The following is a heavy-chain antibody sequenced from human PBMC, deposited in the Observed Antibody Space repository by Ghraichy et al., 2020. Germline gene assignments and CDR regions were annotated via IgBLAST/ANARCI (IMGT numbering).Heavy chain of an antibody. V-gene: IGHV4-28*01. CDR1: GYSITTNNW. J-gene: IGHJ3*02. CDR3: SRHEGGSYARAFVI. CDR2: IYYSGST. D-gene: IGHD3-16*01. Sequence: SETLSLTCAVSGYSITTNNWWAWIRQPPGKGLEWIGYIYYSGSTHYNPSLTSRVTMSVDTSKNQFSLKLTSVTAEDTAVYFCSRHEGGSYARAFVIWGPGTMVTVSS.